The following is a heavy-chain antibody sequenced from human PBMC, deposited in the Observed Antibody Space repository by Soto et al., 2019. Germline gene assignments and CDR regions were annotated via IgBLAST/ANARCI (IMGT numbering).Heavy chain of an antibody. CDR1: GYTFTNYG. CDR3: ARCYCSLGSCYTCWHFDL. CDR2: VGPYNGNT. V-gene: IGHV1-18*04. Sequence: QVQLVQSGAEVKKPGASVRVSCKASGYTFTNYGISWVRQAPGQGLEWMGWVGPYNGNTDHAQNFQGRVTMTTDTSTNTGYMELGSLRSDDTALYYCARCYCSLGSCYTCWHFDLWGRGTLVTVSS. J-gene: IGHJ2*01. D-gene: IGHD2-15*01.